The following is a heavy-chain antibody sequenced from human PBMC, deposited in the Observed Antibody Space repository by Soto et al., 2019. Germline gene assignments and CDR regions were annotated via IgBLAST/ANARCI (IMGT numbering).Heavy chain of an antibody. D-gene: IGHD3-3*01. CDR3: ARDRYYDFWSGYYTGGYYYGMDV. CDR2: ISAYNGNT. CDR1: GYTFTSYG. Sequence: ASVKVSCKASGYTFTSYGISWVRQAPGQGPEWMGWISAYNGNTNYAQKLQGRVTMTTDTSTSTAYMELRSLRSDDTAVYYCARDRYYDFWSGYYTGGYYYGMDVWGQGTTVTVSS. V-gene: IGHV1-18*01. J-gene: IGHJ6*02.